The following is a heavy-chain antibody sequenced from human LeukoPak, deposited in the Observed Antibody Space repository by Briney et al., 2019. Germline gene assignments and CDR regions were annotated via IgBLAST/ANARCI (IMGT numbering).Heavy chain of an antibody. Sequence: PGRSLRLSCAASGFTFSSYGMHWVRQAPGKGLEWVAVIWYDGSNKHYADSVKGRFTISRDNSKNTLYLQMNSLRAEDTAVYYCARGNLYCSGGSCYLTYFQHWGQGTLVTVSS. CDR3: ARGNLYCSGGSCYLTYFQH. D-gene: IGHD2-15*01. CDR2: IWYDGSNK. V-gene: IGHV3-33*01. CDR1: GFTFSSYG. J-gene: IGHJ1*01.